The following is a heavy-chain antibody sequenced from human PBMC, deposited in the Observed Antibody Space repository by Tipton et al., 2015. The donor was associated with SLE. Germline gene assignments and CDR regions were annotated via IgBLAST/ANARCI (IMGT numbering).Heavy chain of an antibody. CDR2: INHSGST. Sequence: TLSLTCAVYGGSFSGYSWSWIRQPPGKGLEWIGEINHSGSTNYNPSLKSRVAISEDMSKNQFSLRLASVTAADTAIYYCASLPIVAMARAYWGQGTLVPVSS. CDR1: GGSFSGYS. J-gene: IGHJ1*01. CDR3: ASLPIVAMARAY. V-gene: IGHV4-34*01. D-gene: IGHD5-24*01.